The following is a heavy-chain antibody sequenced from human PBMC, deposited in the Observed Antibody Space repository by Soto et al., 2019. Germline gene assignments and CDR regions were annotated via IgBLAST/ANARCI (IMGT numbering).Heavy chain of an antibody. J-gene: IGHJ6*02. CDR2: IYPGDSDT. V-gene: IGHV5-51*01. CDR1: GYSFTSYW. Sequence: GESLKISCKGSGYSFTSYWIGWVRQMPGKGLEWMGIIYPGDSDTRYSPSFQGQVTISADKSVSTAYLQWSSLKASDTAMYYCARGNNPGIAVAGTSYGMDVWGQGTTVTVSS. D-gene: IGHD6-19*01. CDR3: ARGNNPGIAVAGTSYGMDV.